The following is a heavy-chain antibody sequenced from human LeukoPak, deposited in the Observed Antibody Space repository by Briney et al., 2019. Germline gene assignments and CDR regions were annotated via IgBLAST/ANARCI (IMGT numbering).Heavy chain of an antibody. J-gene: IGHJ4*02. CDR1: GGSISRGSYY. D-gene: IGHD3-22*01. CDR2: IYTSGST. V-gene: IGHV4-61*02. Sequence: RSDTLSLTCTVSGGSISRGSYYWGWIRQPAGKGLEWIGRIYTSGSTNYNPSLKSRVTISVDTSKNQFSLKLSSVAAADTAVYYCARAQGGEWLLQAPLDYWGQGTLVTVSS. CDR3: ARAQGGEWLLQAPLDY.